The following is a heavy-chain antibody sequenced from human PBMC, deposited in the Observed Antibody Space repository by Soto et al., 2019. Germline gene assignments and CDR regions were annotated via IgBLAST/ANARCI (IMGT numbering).Heavy chain of an antibody. CDR2: ISYDGSNK. CDR1: GFTFSSYG. V-gene: IGHV3-30*03. CDR3: ARTGGDGDYGMDV. Sequence: QVQLVESGGGVVQPGRSLRLSCAASGFTFSSYGMHWVRQAPGKGLESVAVISYDGSNKYYADSVKGRFTISRDNSKNTLYLQMNSLRAEDTAVYYCARTGGDGDYGMDVWGQGTTVTVSS. J-gene: IGHJ6*02. D-gene: IGHD4-17*01.